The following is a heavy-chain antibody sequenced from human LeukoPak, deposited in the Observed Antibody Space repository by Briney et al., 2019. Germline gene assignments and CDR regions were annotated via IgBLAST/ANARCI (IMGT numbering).Heavy chain of an antibody. V-gene: IGHV3-30*18. D-gene: IGHD3-10*01. CDR3: AKDRWFGEPRGWFDP. CDR2: ISYDGSNK. J-gene: IGHJ5*02. CDR1: GFTLSSYG. Sequence: SGGSLRLSCAASGFTLSSYGKQGGGQAPGKGGGGGAVISYDGSNKSYADSVKGRFTISRDNSKNTLYLQMNSLRAEDTAVYYCAKDRWFGEPRGWFDPWGQGTLVTVSS.